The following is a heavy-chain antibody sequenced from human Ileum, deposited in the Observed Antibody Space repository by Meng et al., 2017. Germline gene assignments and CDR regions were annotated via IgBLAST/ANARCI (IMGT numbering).Heavy chain of an antibody. V-gene: IGHV3-7*01. D-gene: IGHD6-13*01. CDR2: IKQDGSEK. CDR3: ARDQYVSGSWLYYYYGMAV. J-gene: IGHJ6*01. Sequence: GESLKISCAASGFTFSSYWMSWVRQAPGKGLEWVANIKQDGSEKYYVDSVKGRFTISRDNAKNSLYLQMNSLRAEDTAVYYCARDQYVSGSWLYYYYGMAVWGQGNTVNGAS. CDR1: GFTFSSYW.